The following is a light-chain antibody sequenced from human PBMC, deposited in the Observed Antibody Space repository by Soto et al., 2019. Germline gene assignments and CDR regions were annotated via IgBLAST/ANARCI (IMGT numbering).Light chain of an antibody. CDR3: QTWSTDIRV. Sequence: QLVLTQPPSASASLGASVKLTCTLSCGHNSYAIAWHQQQPEKGPRYLMKLNSDGSHSKGDGIPDRFSGSSSGAERYLTISSLQSEDEADYYCQTWSTDIRVFGGGTKLTVL. J-gene: IGLJ3*02. V-gene: IGLV4-69*01. CDR1: CGHNSYA. CDR2: LNSDGSH.